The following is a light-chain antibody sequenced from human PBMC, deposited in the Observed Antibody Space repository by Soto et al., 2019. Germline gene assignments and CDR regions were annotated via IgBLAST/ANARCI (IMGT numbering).Light chain of an antibody. CDR1: SSDVGGYNY. CDR3: SSYTTSGTPV. J-gene: IGLJ3*02. Sequence: QSALTQPASVSGSPGQTITISCPGTSSDVGGYNYLSWYQQHPGKAPKVMIYEVRNRPSGVSNRVSGSKSGNTASLTISGLQAEDVAEYFCSSYTTSGTPVFGGGTKLTVL. V-gene: IGLV2-14*01. CDR2: EVR.